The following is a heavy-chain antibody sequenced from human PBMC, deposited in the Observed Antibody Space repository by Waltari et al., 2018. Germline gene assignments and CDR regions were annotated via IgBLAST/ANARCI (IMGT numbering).Heavy chain of an antibody. V-gene: IGHV3-21*01. D-gene: IGHD6-19*01. J-gene: IGHJ4*02. Sequence: EVQLVESGGGLVKPGGSLRLSCAASGFTFSSYSMNWVRQAPGKGLELVSSISSSSSYIYYADSVKGRFTISRDNAKNSLYLQMNSLRAEDTAVYYCARGIIAVAGTLPHFDYWGQGTLVTVSS. CDR1: GFTFSSYS. CDR3: ARGIIAVAGTLPHFDY. CDR2: ISSSSSYI.